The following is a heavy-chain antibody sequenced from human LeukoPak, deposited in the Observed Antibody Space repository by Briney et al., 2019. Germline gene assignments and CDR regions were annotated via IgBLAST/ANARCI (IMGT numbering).Heavy chain of an antibody. CDR1: GGSISSYY. V-gene: IGHV4-4*07. CDR3: ARDTGEDRYFDL. J-gene: IGHJ2*01. CDR2: IYTSGST. D-gene: IGHD7-27*01. Sequence: TSGTLSLTCTVSGGSISSYYWSWIRQPAGKGLEWIGRIYTSGSTNYNPSLKSQVTMSVDTSKNQFSLKLSSVTAADTGVYYCARDTGEDRYFDLWGRGTLVTVSS.